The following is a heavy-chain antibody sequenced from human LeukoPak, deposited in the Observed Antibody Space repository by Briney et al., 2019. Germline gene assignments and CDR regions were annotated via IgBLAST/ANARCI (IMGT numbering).Heavy chain of an antibody. CDR1: GGTFSSYA. CDR2: IIPIFGTA. J-gene: IGHJ4*02. D-gene: IGHD6-13*01. Sequence: GASVKVSCKASGGTFSSYAISWVRQAPGQGLEWMGGIIPIFGTANYAQKFQGRVTITTDESTSTAYTELSSLRSEDTAVYYCARVGIAAAGTLDYWGQGTLVTVSS. CDR3: ARVGIAAAGTLDY. V-gene: IGHV1-69*05.